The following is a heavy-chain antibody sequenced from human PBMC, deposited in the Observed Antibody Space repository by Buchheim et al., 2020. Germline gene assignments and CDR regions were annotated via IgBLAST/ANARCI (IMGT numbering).Heavy chain of an antibody. D-gene: IGHD1-7*01. Sequence: QVQLVESGGGVVQPGRSLRLSCAASGFTFSSYGMHWVRQAPGKGLEWVAVIWYDGSNKYYADSVKGRFTISRDNSKNTADLQMSSLRAEDTAVYYCAGGNWNYVFDYWGQGTL. CDR2: IWYDGSNK. CDR1: GFTFSSYG. J-gene: IGHJ4*02. CDR3: AGGNWNYVFDY. V-gene: IGHV3-33*01.